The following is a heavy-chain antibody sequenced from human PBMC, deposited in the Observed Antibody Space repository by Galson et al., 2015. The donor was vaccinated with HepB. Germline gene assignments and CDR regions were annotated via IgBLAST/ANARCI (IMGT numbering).Heavy chain of an antibody. J-gene: IGHJ5*02. Sequence: SLRLSCAASGFTFSNYYITWIRQAPGKGLEWVSYISNSGSIIYYADSVKGRFTISRDNAKNSVYLQMNSLTVEDAAVYYCGRGCTDTNCSATTNPYNWFDPGGQGTLVPVSS. CDR1: GFTFSNYY. CDR3: GRGCTDTNCSATTNPYNWFDP. CDR2: ISNSGSII. V-gene: IGHV3-11*01. D-gene: IGHD5-12*01.